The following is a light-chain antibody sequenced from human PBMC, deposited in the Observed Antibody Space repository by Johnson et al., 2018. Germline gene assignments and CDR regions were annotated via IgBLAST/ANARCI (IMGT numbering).Light chain of an antibody. CDR3: GTWDSSLSAGNG. J-gene: IGLJ1*01. Sequence: QSVLTQPPSVSAAPGQKVTISCSGSSSNIGNNYVSWYQQLPGTAPKLLIYENNKRPSGIPDRFSGSKSGTSATLGITGLQTGAEADYYCGTWDSSLSAGNGFETGTKVTVL. CDR1: SSNIGNNY. CDR2: ENN. V-gene: IGLV1-51*02.